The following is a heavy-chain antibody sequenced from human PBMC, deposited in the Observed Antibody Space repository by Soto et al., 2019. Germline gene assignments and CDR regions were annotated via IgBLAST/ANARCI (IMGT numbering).Heavy chain of an antibody. CDR3: ARGPFHTVRYSYYYMDV. D-gene: IGHD4-4*01. V-gene: IGHV3-48*01. Sequence: GGSLRLSCAASGFTFSTYSMNWVRQAPGRGLEWISYISSSSSTIYYADSVKGRFTISRDNAKNSLYLQMNSLRAEDTAVFYCARGPFHTVRYSYYYMDVWGKGTTVTVSS. CDR2: ISSSSSTI. CDR1: GFTFSTYS. J-gene: IGHJ6*03.